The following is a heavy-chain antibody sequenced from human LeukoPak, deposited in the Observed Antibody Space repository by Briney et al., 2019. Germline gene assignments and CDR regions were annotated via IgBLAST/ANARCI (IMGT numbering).Heavy chain of an antibody. D-gene: IGHD5-18*01. Sequence: PGGSLRLSCAASGFTVSSNYMSWVRQAPGKGLEWVSVIYSGGSTYYAGTVKGRFTISRDNSKNTLYLQMNNLRAEDTAVYYCARVMDTAMAIDYWGQGTLVTVSS. V-gene: IGHV3-53*01. CDR2: IYSGGST. CDR3: ARVMDTAMAIDY. CDR1: GFTVSSNY. J-gene: IGHJ4*02.